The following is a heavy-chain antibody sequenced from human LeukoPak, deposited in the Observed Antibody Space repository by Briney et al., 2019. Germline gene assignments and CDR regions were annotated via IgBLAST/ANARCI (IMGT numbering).Heavy chain of an antibody. CDR2: IYYSGST. CDR1: GGSISSGDYY. J-gene: IGHJ5*02. V-gene: IGHV4-30-4*08. CDR3: AKVPAALHWFDP. Sequence: SETLSRTCTVSGGSISSGDYYWSWIRQPPGKGLEWIGYIYYSGSTYYNPSLKSRVTISVDTSKNQFSLKLSSVTAADPAVYYCAKVPAALHWFDPRRQGTLVTVSS. D-gene: IGHD2-2*01.